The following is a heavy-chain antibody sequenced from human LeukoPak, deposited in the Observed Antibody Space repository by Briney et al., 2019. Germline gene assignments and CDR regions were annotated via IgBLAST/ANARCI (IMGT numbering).Heavy chain of an antibody. CDR3: ARVQSADYDRAFDI. CDR2: IYYTGNT. D-gene: IGHD3-10*02. Sequence: PSETLSLTCTVSGGSISTFYWSWIRQPPGKGLEWIGYIYYTGNTNYSPSLKSRVTISVDTSKNQFSLKLSSVTAADTAVYFCARVQSADYDRAFDIWGQGTMVTVSS. V-gene: IGHV4-59*01. J-gene: IGHJ3*02. CDR1: GGSISTFY.